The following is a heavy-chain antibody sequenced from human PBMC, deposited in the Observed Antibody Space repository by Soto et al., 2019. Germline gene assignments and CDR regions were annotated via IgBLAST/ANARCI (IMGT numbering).Heavy chain of an antibody. D-gene: IGHD3-16*01. CDR1: GYTFTSSG. V-gene: IGHV1-18*01. J-gene: IGHJ6*02. Sequence: QVQLVQSGAEVKKPGASVKVSCKASGYTFTSSGISWVRQAPGQGLEWMGWISAYNGNTNYAQKLQGRVTMTTDTSTSTAYMELRSLRSDDTAVYYCARVLTLNKLVRGGNYYGMDVWGQGITVTVSS. CDR2: ISAYNGNT. CDR3: ARVLTLNKLVRGGNYYGMDV.